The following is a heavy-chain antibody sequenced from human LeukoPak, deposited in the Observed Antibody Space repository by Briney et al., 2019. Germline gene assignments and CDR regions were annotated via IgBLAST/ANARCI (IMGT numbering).Heavy chain of an antibody. CDR2: IYPGDSDT. CDR3: AAPSSVGAAEVYFDY. V-gene: IGHV5-51*01. CDR1: GYSFTSYW. Sequence: GESLKISCKGSGYSFTSYWIGWVRQMPGKGPEWMGIIYPGDSDTRYSPSFQGQVTISADKSISTAYLQWSSLKASDTAMYYCAAPSSVGAAEVYFDYWGQGTLVTVSS. J-gene: IGHJ4*02. D-gene: IGHD1-26*01.